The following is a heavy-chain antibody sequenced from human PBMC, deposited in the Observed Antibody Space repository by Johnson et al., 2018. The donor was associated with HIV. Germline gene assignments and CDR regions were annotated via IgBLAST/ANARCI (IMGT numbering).Heavy chain of an antibody. CDR1: GFTFSSYW. J-gene: IGHJ3*02. V-gene: IGHV3-30*02. D-gene: IGHD2-15*01. Sequence: QVQLVESGGGLVQPGGSLRLSCAASGFTFSSYWMSWVRQAPGKGLEWVAFIRYDGSNKYYADSVKGRFTISRDNSKNTLYLQMNSLRAEDTAVYYCAKGAPVVVVAAPDAFDIWGQGTMVTVSS. CDR2: IRYDGSNK. CDR3: AKGAPVVVVAAPDAFDI.